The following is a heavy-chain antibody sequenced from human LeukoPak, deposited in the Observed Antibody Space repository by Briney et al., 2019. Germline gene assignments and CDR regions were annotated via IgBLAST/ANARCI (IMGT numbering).Heavy chain of an antibody. V-gene: IGHV4-4*02. D-gene: IGHD6-19*01. CDR3: ARGGYSGGFDWFDP. CDR1: GGSTSTSRW. CDR2: IYHSGTT. J-gene: IGHJ5*02. Sequence: SGTLSLTCAVSGGSTSTSRWWSWVRQPPGKGLEWIGEIYHSGTTNYNPSLKSRVTISVDKSKNQISLNLNSVTAADTAVYYCARGGYSGGFDWFDPWGPGTQVTVSS.